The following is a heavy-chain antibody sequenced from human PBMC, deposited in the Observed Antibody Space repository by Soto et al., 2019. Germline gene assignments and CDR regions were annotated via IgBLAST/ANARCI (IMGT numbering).Heavy chain of an antibody. CDR2: VYSSGST. D-gene: IGHD1-1*01. CDR3: ARDVDYNNWVLYY. V-gene: IGHV4-4*07. Sequence: QVQLQESGPGLVKPSETLSLTCTVSGGSITGYYWTWIRQPAGKGLEWIGRVYSSGSTNYNPSLTSRVTMSVDASKTQCSLKLHSVTAADTAVYYCARDVDYNNWVLYYWGQGSLVTVSS. J-gene: IGHJ4*02. CDR1: GGSITGYY.